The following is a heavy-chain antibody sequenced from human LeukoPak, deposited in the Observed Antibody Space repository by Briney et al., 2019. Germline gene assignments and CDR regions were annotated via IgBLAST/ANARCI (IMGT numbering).Heavy chain of an antibody. V-gene: IGHV3-23*01. D-gene: IGHD3-16*01. CDR2: ISSSTGNT. J-gene: IGHJ5*02. CDR3: AKGAMRVLDP. Sequence: PGGSLRLSCAVSGFTFSSYAMNWVRQAPGKGLEWVSAISSSTGNTYYADSVKGRFTISRDNSKNTLYLQMNSLRVEDTAVYYCAKGAMRVLDPWGQGTLVTVSS. CDR1: GFTFSSYA.